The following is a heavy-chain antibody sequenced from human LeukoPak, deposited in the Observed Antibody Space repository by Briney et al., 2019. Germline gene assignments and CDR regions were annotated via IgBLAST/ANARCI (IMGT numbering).Heavy chain of an antibody. CDR2: ISGNGGKI. Sequence: GGSLRLSCAASEFTFSNYAMAWVRQAPGEGLEWVSGISGNGGKIYYADSGKGRFTISRDNSKNTLYLQMNSLRGEDTAVYFCAKRDYYDSSGYAPLFDYWGQGTLVTVSP. CDR3: AKRDYYDSSGYAPLFDY. D-gene: IGHD3-22*01. V-gene: IGHV3-23*01. J-gene: IGHJ4*02. CDR1: EFTFSNYA.